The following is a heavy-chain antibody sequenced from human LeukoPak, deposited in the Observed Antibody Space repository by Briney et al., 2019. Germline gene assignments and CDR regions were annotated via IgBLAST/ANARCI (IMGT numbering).Heavy chain of an antibody. V-gene: IGHV1-2*02. CDR2: INPNSGGT. J-gene: IGHJ5*02. Sequence: GASVKVSCKASGYTFTGYYMHWVRQAPGQGLEWMGWINPNSGGTNYAQKFQGRVTMTRDTSISTAYMELSRLRSDDTAVYYCARAYCSSTSCLDNNWFDPWGQGTLVTVSS. CDR3: ARAYCSSTSCLDNNWFDP. D-gene: IGHD2-2*01. CDR1: GYTFTGYY.